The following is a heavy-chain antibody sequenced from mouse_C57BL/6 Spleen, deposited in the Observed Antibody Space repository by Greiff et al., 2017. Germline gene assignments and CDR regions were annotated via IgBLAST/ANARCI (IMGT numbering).Heavy chain of an antibody. Sequence: QVQLQQPGPELVMPGASVKLSCKASGYTFTSYWMHWVKQRPGQGLEWIGVIDPSDSYTNYNQKFKGKSTLTVDKSSSTAYMQRSSLTSEDSAVYYGARRYGSYWYFDVWGTGTTVTVSS. CDR1: GYTFTSYW. J-gene: IGHJ1*03. CDR2: IDPSDSYT. CDR3: ARRYGSYWYFDV. V-gene: IGHV1-69*01. D-gene: IGHD1-1*01.